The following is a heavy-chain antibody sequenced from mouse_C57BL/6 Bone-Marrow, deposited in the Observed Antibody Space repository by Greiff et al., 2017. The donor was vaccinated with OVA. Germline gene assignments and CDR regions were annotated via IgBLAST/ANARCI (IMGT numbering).Heavy chain of an antibody. J-gene: IGHJ2*01. Sequence: QVQLQQPGAELVMPGASVKLSCKASGYTFTSYWMHWVKQRPGQGLEWIGEIDPSDSYTNYNQKFKGKSTLTVDKSSSTAYMQLSSLTSEDSAVYYCARLRGSNLDYWGQGTTLTVSS. CDR1: GYTFTSYW. CDR3: ARLRGSNLDY. V-gene: IGHV1-69*01. CDR2: IDPSDSYT.